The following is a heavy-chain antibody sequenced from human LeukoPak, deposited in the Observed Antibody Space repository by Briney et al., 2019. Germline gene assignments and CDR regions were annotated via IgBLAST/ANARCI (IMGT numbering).Heavy chain of an antibody. CDR3: ARVAAEVVGVPGAIGFGWLRRDYYYMDV. J-gene: IGHJ6*03. CDR2: INPNSGDT. Sequence: ASVKVSCKASGYTFTDYFIHWVRQAPGQGLEWMGWINPNSGDTNYAQRFQGRVTMTRDMSTSTVHMELSSLRSEDTAVYYCARVAAEVVGVPGAIGFGWLRRDYYYMDVWGKGTPVTVSS. V-gene: IGHV1-2*02. CDR1: GYTFTDYF. D-gene: IGHD2-2*02.